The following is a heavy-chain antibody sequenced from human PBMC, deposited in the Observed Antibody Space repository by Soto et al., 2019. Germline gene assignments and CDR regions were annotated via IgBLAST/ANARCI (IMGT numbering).Heavy chain of an antibody. CDR3: ARAKRESDILTGYYPLELDY. D-gene: IGHD3-9*01. J-gene: IGHJ4*02. V-gene: IGHV1-18*01. CDR2: ISAYNSNT. CDR1: GYTFTSYG. Sequence: QVQLVQSGAEVKKPGASVKVSCKASGYTFTSYGISWVRQAPGQGLEWMGWISAYNSNTNSAQKLQGRVTMTTDTATSTANMELKSLRSDDTAVYFCARAKRESDILTGYYPLELDYGGQGTLVTVSS.